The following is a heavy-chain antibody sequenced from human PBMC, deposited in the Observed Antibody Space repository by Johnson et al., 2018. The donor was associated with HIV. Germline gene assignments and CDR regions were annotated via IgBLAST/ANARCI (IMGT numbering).Heavy chain of an antibody. CDR2: ISYDGSNK. CDR3: ARAGSTSGWFDAFDI. CDR1: RFTFSSYV. V-gene: IGHV3-30*03. Sequence: QVQLVESGGGVVQPGRSLRLSCAASRFTFSSYVMHWVRQAPGKGLEWVAVISYDGSNKYYADSVKGRSTISRDNAKNTLYLQMNSLRTEDTAAYYCARAGSTSGWFDAFDIWGQGTMVTVSS. J-gene: IGHJ3*02. D-gene: IGHD6-19*01.